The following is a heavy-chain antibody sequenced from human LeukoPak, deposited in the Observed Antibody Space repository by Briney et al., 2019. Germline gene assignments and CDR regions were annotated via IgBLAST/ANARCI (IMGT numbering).Heavy chain of an antibody. V-gene: IGHV3-33*08. CDR3: ARDLGYDYVWGSYDY. CDR1: RFTFSSYG. J-gene: IGHJ4*02. D-gene: IGHD3-16*01. Sequence: GGSLRLSCAASRFTFSSYGMHWVRQAPGKGLEWVAVIWYDGSNKYYADSVKGRFTISRDNSKNTLYLQMNSLRAEDTAVYYCARDLGYDYVWGSYDYRGQGTLVTVSS. CDR2: IWYDGSNK.